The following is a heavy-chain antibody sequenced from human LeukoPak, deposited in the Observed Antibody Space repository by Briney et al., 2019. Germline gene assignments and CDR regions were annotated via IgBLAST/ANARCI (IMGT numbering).Heavy chain of an antibody. CDR3: ARGQVVRDY. CDR1: GGSFSGYY. J-gene: IGHJ4*02. D-gene: IGHD2-15*01. CDR2: INHSGST. V-gene: IGHV4-34*01. Sequence: SETLSLTCAVYGGSFSGYYWSWIRQPPGEGLEWIGEINHSGSTNYNPSLKDRVTMSVDTSKNQFSLKLSSVTVADTAVYYCARGQVVRDYWGQGTLVTVSS.